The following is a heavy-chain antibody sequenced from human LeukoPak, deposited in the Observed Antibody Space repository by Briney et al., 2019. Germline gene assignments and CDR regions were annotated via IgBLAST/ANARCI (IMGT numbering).Heavy chain of an antibody. CDR1: GFTFNTYI. J-gene: IGHJ4*02. D-gene: IGHD1-26*01. CDR2: INSYAGDST. V-gene: IGHV3-23*01. Sequence: PGGSLRLSCVASGFTFNTYIMTWVRQAPGKGLEWVAAINSYAGDSTYYADSVKGRFTISRDNYQNTPYLQMSSLRAEDTAVYHCAKDFGGSYLYFDNWGQGTLVTVSS. CDR3: AKDFGGSYLYFDN.